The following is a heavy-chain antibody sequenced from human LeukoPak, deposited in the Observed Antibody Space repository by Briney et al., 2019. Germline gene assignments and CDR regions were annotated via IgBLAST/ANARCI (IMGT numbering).Heavy chain of an antibody. J-gene: IGHJ4*02. CDR3: ARDAYYYDSSGYVDY. CDR2: INSDGSST. CDR1: GFTFSSYW. D-gene: IGHD3-22*01. V-gene: IGHV3-74*01. Sequence: PGGSLRLSCAASGFTFSSYWMHWVRQAPGKGLVWVSRINSDGSSTNYADSVKGRFTISRDNAKNTLYLQMNSLRAEDTAVYYCARDAYYYDSSGYVDYWGQGTLVIVSS.